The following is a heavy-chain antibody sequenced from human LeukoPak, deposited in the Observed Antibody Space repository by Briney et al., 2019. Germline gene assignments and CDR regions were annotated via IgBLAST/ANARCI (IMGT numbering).Heavy chain of an antibody. Sequence: SQTLSLTCTVSGGSMSNDYWTWIRQPPGPGLEWIGYIYYSGSTYYNPSLKSRVTISLDTSKNQFSLKLSSVTAADTAGYYCARRTRGRDYWGQGTLVTVSS. CDR1: GGSMSNDY. CDR3: ARRTRGRDY. J-gene: IGHJ4*02. D-gene: IGHD3-10*01. V-gene: IGHV4-59*08. CDR2: IYYSGST.